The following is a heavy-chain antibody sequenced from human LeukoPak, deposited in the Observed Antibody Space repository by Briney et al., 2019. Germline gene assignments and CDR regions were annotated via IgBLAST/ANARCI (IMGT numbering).Heavy chain of an antibody. D-gene: IGHD3-22*01. CDR2: LYRGGAT. CDR1: GFTVSTTY. V-gene: IGHV3-53*04. J-gene: IGHJ4*02. CDR3: ARGDYYDDCGYSD. Sequence: PGGSLRLSCEVSGFTVSTTYMSWVPQAPGKGLEGVSILYRGGATYYADSVKGRFSIYRHDSNNTLFLQMNSLRPEDTTVYYCARGDYYDDCGYSDWGQGTLVTDSS.